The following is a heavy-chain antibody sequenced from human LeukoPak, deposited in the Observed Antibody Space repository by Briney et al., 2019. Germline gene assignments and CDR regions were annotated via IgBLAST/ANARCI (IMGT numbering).Heavy chain of an antibody. D-gene: IGHD3-22*01. CDR3: ARGPGSSGGAYVGDY. CDR2: SDGGGSST. V-gene: IGHV3-74*01. Sequence: GGSLRLSCAASGFTFSNHWMHWVRHVPGKGLVWVSRSDGGGSSTSYADSVKGRFSISRDNAKSTLYLQMNSLRAEDTAVYYCARGPGSSGGAYVGDYWGHGTLVTVSS. J-gene: IGHJ4*01. CDR1: GFTFSNHW.